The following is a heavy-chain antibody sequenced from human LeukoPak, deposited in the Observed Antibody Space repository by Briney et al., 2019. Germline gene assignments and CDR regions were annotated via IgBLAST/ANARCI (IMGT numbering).Heavy chain of an antibody. CDR1: GGSISSSSYY. V-gene: IGHV4-39*07. D-gene: IGHD6-13*01. CDR2: INHSGST. J-gene: IGHJ1*01. CDR3: ARVQQQLVPHPEYFQH. Sequence: PSETLSLTCTVSGGSISSSSYYWGWIRQPPGRGLEWIGEINHSGSTNYNPSLKSRVTISVDTSKNQFSLKLSSVTAADTAVYYCARVQQQLVPHPEYFQHWGQGTLVTVSS.